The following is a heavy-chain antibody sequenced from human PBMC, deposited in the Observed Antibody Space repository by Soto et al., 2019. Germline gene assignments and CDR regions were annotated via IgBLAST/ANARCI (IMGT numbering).Heavy chain of an antibody. D-gene: IGHD6-13*01. J-gene: IGHJ4*02. Sequence: SLRLSCAASGFTFSSYSMNWVRQAPGKGLEWVSSVSSSSSYIYYADSVKGRFTISRDNAKNSLYLQVNSLRAEDTAVYYCARDLTLATFDYWGQGTLVTVSS. V-gene: IGHV3-21*01. CDR3: ARDLTLATFDY. CDR1: GFTFSSYS. CDR2: VSSSSSYI.